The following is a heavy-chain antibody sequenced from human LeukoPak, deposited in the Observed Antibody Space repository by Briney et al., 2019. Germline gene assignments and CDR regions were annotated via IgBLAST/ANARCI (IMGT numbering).Heavy chain of an antibody. CDR3: GAAAGPPRSYYYYYGMDV. CDR2: INHSGST. CDR1: GGSFSGYY. D-gene: IGHD6-13*01. V-gene: IGHV4-34*01. J-gene: IGHJ6*02. Sequence: SETLSLTCAVYGGSFSGYYWSWIRQPPGKGLEWIGEINHSGSTNYNPSLKSRVTISVDTSKNQFFLKLSSVTAADTAVYYCGAAAGPPRSYYYYYGMDVWGQGTTVTVSS.